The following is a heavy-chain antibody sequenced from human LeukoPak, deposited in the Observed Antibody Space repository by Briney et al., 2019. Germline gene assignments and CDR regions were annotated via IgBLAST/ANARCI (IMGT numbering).Heavy chain of an antibody. CDR3: ARSRHSEYHYDAGGYPLNWFDS. Sequence: PSETLSLTCSASGGSIISHYWTWIRQPAGKGLEWIGRIYSSGSTNYSPSLKSRVTMSVDTSKNQFSLKLTSVTAADTAVYYCARSRHSEYHYDAGGYPLNWFDSWGQGTQVTVSA. D-gene: IGHD3-22*01. CDR2: IYSSGST. CDR1: GGSIISHY. V-gene: IGHV4-4*07. J-gene: IGHJ5*01.